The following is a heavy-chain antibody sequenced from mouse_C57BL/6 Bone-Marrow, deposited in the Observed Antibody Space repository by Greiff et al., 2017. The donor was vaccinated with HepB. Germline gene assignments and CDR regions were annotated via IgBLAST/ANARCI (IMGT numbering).Heavy chain of an antibody. CDR1: GFTFSSYG. Sequence: EVKLQESGGDLVKPGGSLKLSCAASGFTFSSYGMSWVRQTPDKRLEWVATISSGGSYTYYPDSVKGRFTISRDNAKNTLYLQMSSLKSEDTAMYYCARQFDYEGAMDYWGQGTSVTVSS. CDR2: ISSGGSYT. CDR3: ARQFDYEGAMDY. V-gene: IGHV5-6*01. D-gene: IGHD2-4*01. J-gene: IGHJ4*01.